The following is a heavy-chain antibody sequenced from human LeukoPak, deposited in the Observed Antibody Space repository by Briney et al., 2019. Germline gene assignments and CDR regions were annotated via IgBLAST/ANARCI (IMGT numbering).Heavy chain of an antibody. CDR1: GGTFTGYY. D-gene: IGHD3-10*01. CDR3: ARDILRGVSSGWFGP. CDR2: INPNSGGT. Sequence: ASVKVSCKASGGTFTGYYMHWVRQAPGQGLEWMGWINPNSGGTNYAQKFQGRVTITRDTSISTAYMELSRLRSDDTAVYYCARDILRGVSSGWFGPWGQGTLVTVSS. V-gene: IGHV1-2*02. J-gene: IGHJ5*02.